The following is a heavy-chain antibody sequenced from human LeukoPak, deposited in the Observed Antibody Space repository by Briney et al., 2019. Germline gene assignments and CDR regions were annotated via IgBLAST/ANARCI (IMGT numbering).Heavy chain of an antibody. Sequence: ASVKVSCKASGYTFTGYYMHWVRQAPGQGLEWMGWINPNSGGTNYARKFQGRVTMTRDTSISTAYMELSRLRSDDTAVYYCARVDQRYCSGGSCYYYYGMDVWGQGTTVTVSS. CDR2: INPNSGGT. CDR1: GYTFTGYY. J-gene: IGHJ6*02. V-gene: IGHV1-2*02. CDR3: ARVDQRYCSGGSCYYYYGMDV. D-gene: IGHD2-15*01.